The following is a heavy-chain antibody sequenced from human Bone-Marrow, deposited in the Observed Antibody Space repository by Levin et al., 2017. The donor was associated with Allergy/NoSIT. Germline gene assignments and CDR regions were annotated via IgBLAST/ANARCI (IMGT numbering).Heavy chain of an antibody. V-gene: IGHV3-48*04. Sequence: GESLKISCAASGFTFSSYSMNWVRQAPGKGLEWVSYISSSSSCTIYYADSVKGRFTISRDNAKNSLYLQMNSLRAEDTAVYYCARETLLDFWSGYYPGDWFDPWGQGTLVTVSS. J-gene: IGHJ5*02. CDR2: ISSSSSCTI. CDR1: GFTFSSYS. CDR3: ARETLLDFWSGYYPGDWFDP. D-gene: IGHD3-3*01.